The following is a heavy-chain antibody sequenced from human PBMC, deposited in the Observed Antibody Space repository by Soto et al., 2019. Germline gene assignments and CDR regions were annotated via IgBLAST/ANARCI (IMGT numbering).Heavy chain of an antibody. Sequence: ASVKVSCKASGYTFTRYYMHWVRQAPGQGLEWIGMINPSGGGTNYAQKFQGRVTMSRDTSTSTVYMELSSLRSEDTAMFYCTRTLTPNPAEYFQHWGQGTLVTVSS. J-gene: IGHJ1*01. V-gene: IGHV1-46*03. D-gene: IGHD3-16*01. CDR3: TRTLTPNPAEYFQH. CDR2: INPSGGGT. CDR1: GYTFTRYY.